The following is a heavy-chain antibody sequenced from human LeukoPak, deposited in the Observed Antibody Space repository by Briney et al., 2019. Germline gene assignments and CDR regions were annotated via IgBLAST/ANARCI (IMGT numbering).Heavy chain of an antibody. CDR3: AKFSDYGYFPRYFDY. V-gene: IGHV3-23*01. Sequence: GGSLRLSCAASGFTFSSYDMSWVGQAPGKGLEGVSAISGSGGSTFYADSVKGRFTISRDNSKNTLYLQMNSLRAEDTAVYYCAKFSDYGYFPRYFDYWGQGTLVTVSS. D-gene: IGHD4-17*01. CDR1: GFTFSSYD. CDR2: ISGSGGST. J-gene: IGHJ4*02.